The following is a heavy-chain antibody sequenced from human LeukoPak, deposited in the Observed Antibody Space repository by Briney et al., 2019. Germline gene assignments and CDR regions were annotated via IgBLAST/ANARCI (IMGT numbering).Heavy chain of an antibody. CDR3: ATRAVADDSLFDY. J-gene: IGHJ4*02. D-gene: IGHD6-19*01. Sequence: SVKVSCKASGGTFSSYAISWGRQAPGQGLEWMGGIIPIFGTANYAQKFQGRVTITADESTSTAYMELSSLRSEDTAVYYCATRAVADDSLFDYWGQGTLVTVSS. CDR2: IIPIFGTA. V-gene: IGHV1-69*01. CDR1: GGTFSSYA.